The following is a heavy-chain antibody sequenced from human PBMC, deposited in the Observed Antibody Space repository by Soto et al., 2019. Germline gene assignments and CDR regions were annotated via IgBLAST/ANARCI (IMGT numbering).Heavy chain of an antibody. D-gene: IGHD3-10*01. CDR3: ANSGSEVFDY. V-gene: IGHV3-30*18. CDR1: GFTFSSYG. Sequence: QVQLVESGGGVVQPGRSLRLSCAASGFTFSSYGMHWVRQAPGKGLEWVAVISYDGSNKYYADSVKGRFTISRDNSKNTLYLQMNSLRAEDTAVYYCANSGSEVFDYWGQGTLVTVSS. J-gene: IGHJ4*02. CDR2: ISYDGSNK.